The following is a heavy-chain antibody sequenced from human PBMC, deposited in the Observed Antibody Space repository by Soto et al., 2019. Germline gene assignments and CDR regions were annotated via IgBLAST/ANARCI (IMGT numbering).Heavy chain of an antibody. CDR1: GFTFSSYS. CDR3: AREIFNYGSGSPHAFDI. D-gene: IGHD3-10*01. CDR2: ISSSSSTI. Sequence: GGSLRLSCAASGFTFSSYSMNWVRQAPGKGLEWVSYISSSSSTIYYADSVKGRFTISRDNAKNSLYLQMNSLRDEDTAVYYCAREIFNYGSGSPHAFDIWGQGTMVTVSS. V-gene: IGHV3-48*02. J-gene: IGHJ3*02.